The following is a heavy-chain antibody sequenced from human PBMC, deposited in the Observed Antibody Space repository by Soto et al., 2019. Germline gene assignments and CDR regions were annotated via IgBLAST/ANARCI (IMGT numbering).Heavy chain of an antibody. CDR1: GVSISSSSYY. Sequence: PSETLSLTCTVSGVSISSSSYYWGWIRQPPGKGLEWIGSIYYSGSTYYNPSLKSRVTISVDTSKNQFSLKLSSVTAADTAVYYCARQSPFPWFGPWGQGTLVTVSS. CDR3: ARQSPFPWFGP. V-gene: IGHV4-39*01. J-gene: IGHJ5*02. CDR2: IYYSGST.